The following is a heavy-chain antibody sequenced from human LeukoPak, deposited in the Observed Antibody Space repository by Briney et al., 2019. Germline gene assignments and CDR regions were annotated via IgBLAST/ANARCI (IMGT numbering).Heavy chain of an antibody. Sequence: SETLSLTCTVSGGSISSSSYYWGWIRPPPGKGLEWIGSIYYSGSTYYNPSLKSRVTISVDTSKNQFSLKLSSVTAADTAVYYCARTAGYSYGYYYYYYYMDVWGKGTTVTVSS. CDR1: GGSISSSSYY. J-gene: IGHJ6*03. V-gene: IGHV4-39*01. CDR2: IYYSGST. CDR3: ARTAGYSYGYYYYYYYMDV. D-gene: IGHD5-18*01.